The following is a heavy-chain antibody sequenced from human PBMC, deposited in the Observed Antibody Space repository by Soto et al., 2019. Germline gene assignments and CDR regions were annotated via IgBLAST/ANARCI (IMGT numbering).Heavy chain of an antibody. Sequence: QVQLQESGPGLVKPSETLSLTCTVSGDSISSYYWSWIRQPPGKGLEWIGYIYYGGSSNYNPSLQSRVTLSVDTSKNQFSLKLSSVTAADTAVYYCARTTLEAIFDYWGHGTPVTVSS. CDR2: IYYGGSS. CDR3: ARTTLEAIFDY. V-gene: IGHV4-59*01. D-gene: IGHD1-1*01. J-gene: IGHJ4*01. CDR1: GDSISSYY.